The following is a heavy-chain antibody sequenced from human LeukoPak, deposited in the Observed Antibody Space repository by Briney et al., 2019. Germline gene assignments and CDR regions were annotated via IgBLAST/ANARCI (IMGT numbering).Heavy chain of an antibody. D-gene: IGHD3-10*01. CDR2: IYYSGST. J-gene: IGHJ4*02. CDR1: GGSISSYY. V-gene: IGHV4-59*01. Sequence: SETLSLTCTVSGGSISSYYCSWIRQPPGKGLEWIGYIYYSGSTNYNPSLKSRVTISVDTSKNQFSLKLSSVTAADTAVYYCARYGSGSYYNGPPFDYWGQGTLATVSS. CDR3: ARYGSGSYYNGPPFDY.